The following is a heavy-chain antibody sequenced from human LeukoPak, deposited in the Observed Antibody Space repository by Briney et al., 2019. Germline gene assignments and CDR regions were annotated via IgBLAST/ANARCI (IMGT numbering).Heavy chain of an antibody. CDR3: ATGVYCATTTCPGYGNYYYFMDV. J-gene: IGHJ6*03. D-gene: IGHD2-21*01. CDR2: FYPKDGET. CDR1: GFTLSEVS. Sequence: GASVKVSCKVSGFTLSEVSMHWVRQAPGKGLEWVGGFYPKDGETVYAERFRDRVILTDDRSSNTAYMDLSSLGADDTAVYYCATGVYCATTTCPGYGNYYYFMDVWGEGTTVTV. V-gene: IGHV1-24*01.